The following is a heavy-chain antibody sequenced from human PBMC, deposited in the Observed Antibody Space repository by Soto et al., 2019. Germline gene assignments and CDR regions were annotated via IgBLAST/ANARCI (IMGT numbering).Heavy chain of an antibody. J-gene: IGHJ2*01. V-gene: IGHV1-3*01. Sequence: GASVKVSCKASGYTFTSYAMHWVRQAPGQRLEWMGWINAGNGNTKYSQKFQGRVTITRDTSASTAYMELSSLRSEDTAVYYCARPAYSDYAVGYFDLWGRGTLVTVSS. D-gene: IGHD4-17*01. CDR2: INAGNGNT. CDR3: ARPAYSDYAVGYFDL. CDR1: GYTFTSYA.